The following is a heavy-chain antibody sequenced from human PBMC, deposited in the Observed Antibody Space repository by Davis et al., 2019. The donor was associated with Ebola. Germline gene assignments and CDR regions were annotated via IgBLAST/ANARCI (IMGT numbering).Heavy chain of an antibody. CDR1: GFSFSSYA. Sequence: PGGSLRLSCAASGFSFSSYAMTWVRQAPGKGLEWVANINQDGSGTYYVDSVKGRFIISRDNAKNSLYLHIYSLTAEDTAVYYCAREDQYNTFDYWGQGTLVTVSS. D-gene: IGHD1-1*01. CDR2: INQDGSGT. CDR3: AREDQYNTFDY. J-gene: IGHJ4*02. V-gene: IGHV3-7*01.